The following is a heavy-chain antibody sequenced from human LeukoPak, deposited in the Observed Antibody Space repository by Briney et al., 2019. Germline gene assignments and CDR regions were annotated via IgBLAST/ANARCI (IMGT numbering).Heavy chain of an antibody. CDR1: GYTFTSYG. V-gene: IGHV1-18*01. CDR3: ARDSIRSSGSYLLSLLWNHDAFDI. D-gene: IGHD1-26*01. CDR2: ISAYNGNT. J-gene: IGHJ3*02. Sequence: ASVKVSCKASGYTFTSYGISWVRQAPGQGLEWMGWISAYNGNTNYAQKLQGRVTMTTDTSTSTAYMELRSLRSDDTAVYYCARDSIRSSGSYLLSLLWNHDAFDIWGQGTMVTVSS.